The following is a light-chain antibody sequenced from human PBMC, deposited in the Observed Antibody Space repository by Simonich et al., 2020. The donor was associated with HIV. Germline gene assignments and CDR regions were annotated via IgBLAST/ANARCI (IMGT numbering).Light chain of an antibody. Sequence: EIVLTQSPGTLSLSPGERATLSCRASQSVSSSYLAWYQQKPGLAPRLLIYGASSRATGIPDRFSGSGSGTDFTLTISRLEPEDFATYYCQQYSFYYTFGQGTKLEIK. J-gene: IGKJ2*01. CDR1: QSVSSSY. CDR2: GAS. CDR3: QQYSFYYT. V-gene: IGKV3-20*01.